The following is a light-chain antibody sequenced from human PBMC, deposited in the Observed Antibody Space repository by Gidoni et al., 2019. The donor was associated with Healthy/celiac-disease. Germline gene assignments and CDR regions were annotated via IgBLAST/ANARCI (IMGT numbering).Light chain of an antibody. J-gene: IGKJ1*01. V-gene: IGKV1-5*01. Sequence: DIQMTQSPSTLSASVGDRVTITCRASQSISSWLDWFQQKPGKDPKLLIYDASSLESGVPSRFSGSGSGTEFTLTISSLQPDDFATYYCQQYNSYPQTFGQGTKVEIK. CDR3: QQYNSYPQT. CDR1: QSISSW. CDR2: DAS.